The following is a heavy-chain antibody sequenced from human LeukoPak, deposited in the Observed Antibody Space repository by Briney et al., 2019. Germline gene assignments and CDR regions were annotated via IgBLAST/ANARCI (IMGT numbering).Heavy chain of an antibody. Sequence: ASVKVSCKASGGTFSSYAISWVRQAPGQRLEWIGGIIPIFGTANYAQQFQGRVTITADESTSTAYMELSSLRSEDTAVYYCARASVGYSGYDYFDYWGQGTLVTVSS. CDR2: IIPIFGTA. CDR1: GGTFSSYA. V-gene: IGHV1-69*13. D-gene: IGHD5-12*01. CDR3: ARASVGYSGYDYFDY. J-gene: IGHJ4*02.